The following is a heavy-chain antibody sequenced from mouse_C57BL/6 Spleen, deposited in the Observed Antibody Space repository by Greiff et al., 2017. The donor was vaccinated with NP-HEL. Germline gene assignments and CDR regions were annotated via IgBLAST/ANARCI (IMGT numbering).Heavy chain of an antibody. J-gene: IGHJ3*01. D-gene: IGHD2-2*01. V-gene: IGHV5-17*01. Sequence: EVKLVESGGGLVKPGGSLKLSCAASGFTFSDYGMHWVRQAPEKGLEWVAYISSGSSTIYYADTVKGRFTISRDNAKNTLFLQMTSLRSEDTAMYYCARQGTRVTTRFGFAYWGQGTLVTVSA. CDR3: ARQGTRVTTRFGFAY. CDR1: GFTFSDYG. CDR2: ISSGSSTI.